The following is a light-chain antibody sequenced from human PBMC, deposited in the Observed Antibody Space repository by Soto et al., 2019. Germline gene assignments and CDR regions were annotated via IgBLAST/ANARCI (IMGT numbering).Light chain of an antibody. CDR2: RNN. J-gene: IGLJ3*02. V-gene: IGLV1-47*03. CDR3: AAWDDGLSSRL. Sequence: QSVLTQPPSASGTPGQRVTISCSGSSSNIGSNYVFWYQQLPGTAPKLLISRNNQRPSGVPDRSSGSKSGTSASLAIGGLWSEDEADYYCAAWDDGLSSRLFGGGTKLTVL. CDR1: SSNIGSNY.